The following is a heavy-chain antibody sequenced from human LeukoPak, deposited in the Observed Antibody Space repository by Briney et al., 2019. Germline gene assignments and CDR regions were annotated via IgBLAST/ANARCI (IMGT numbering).Heavy chain of an antibody. Sequence: GGSLRLSCAASGFTFSSYGMHWVRQAPGKGLEWVAVIWYDGSNKYYADSVKGRFTISRDNSKNTLYLQMNSLRAEDTAVYFCARVAHFDRGMDVWGQGTTVTVSS. D-gene: IGHD3-9*01. CDR1: GFTFSSYG. V-gene: IGHV3-33*01. J-gene: IGHJ6*02. CDR2: IWYDGSNK. CDR3: ARVAHFDRGMDV.